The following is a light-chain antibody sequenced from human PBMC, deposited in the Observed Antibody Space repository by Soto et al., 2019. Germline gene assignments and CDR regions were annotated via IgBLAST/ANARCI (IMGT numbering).Light chain of an antibody. Sequence: DIQMTQSPSTLSASVGDRVTITCRSSQSIRSLLAWYQQKPGKAPKVLIYDTSSLGSGVPSRFSGSGSGTEFTLTISSLQPDDFATYYCQQHQTYSTFGQGTRLEIK. J-gene: IGKJ5*01. CDR2: DTS. V-gene: IGKV1-5*01. CDR1: QSIRSL. CDR3: QQHQTYST.